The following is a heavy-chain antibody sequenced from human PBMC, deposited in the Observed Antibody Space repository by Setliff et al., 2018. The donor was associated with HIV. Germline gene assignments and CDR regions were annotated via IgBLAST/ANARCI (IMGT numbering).Heavy chain of an antibody. CDR2: IYISGTT. CDR3: ARHGYYYDFIDI. CDR1: GGSISTSY. J-gene: IGHJ3*02. V-gene: IGHV4-4*09. Sequence: PSETLSLTCTVSGGSISTSYWNWIRQPPGKGLEWIAYIYISGTTNYNPSLKSRVTISLDTSRNQFSLKLSSVTAADTAVYFCARHGYYYDFIDIWGQGTVVTVSS. D-gene: IGHD3-22*01.